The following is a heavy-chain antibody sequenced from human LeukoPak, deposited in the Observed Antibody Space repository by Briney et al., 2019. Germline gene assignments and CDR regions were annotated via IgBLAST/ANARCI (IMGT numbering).Heavy chain of an antibody. J-gene: IGHJ4*02. CDR1: GFTVSSNY. CDR2: IYIGDST. Sequence: GGSLRLSCAASGFTVSSNYMSWVRQAPGKGLEWVSVIYIGDSTYYADSVKGGFTISRDNSKNTLYLQMNSLRAEDTAVYYCARAYGYYLWIDYWGQGTLVTVSS. V-gene: IGHV3-66*01. CDR3: ARAYGYYLWIDY. D-gene: IGHD3-22*01.